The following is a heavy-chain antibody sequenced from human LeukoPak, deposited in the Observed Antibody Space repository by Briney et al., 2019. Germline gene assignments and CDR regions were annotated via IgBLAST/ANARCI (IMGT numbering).Heavy chain of an antibody. V-gene: IGHV2-5*01. CDR1: GFSLSTRGVG. D-gene: IGHD3-10*01. CDR2: IYWNDDK. J-gene: IGHJ4*02. CDR3: AHSPYYYGSGRYFDS. Sequence: SGPTLVKPTQTLTLTCTFSGFSLSTRGVGVGWIRQPPGKALEWLALIYWNDDKRYSPSLKSRLTITKDTSKNQVVLTMTNMDPVDTATYSCAHSPYYYGSGRYFDSWGQGTLVTVSS.